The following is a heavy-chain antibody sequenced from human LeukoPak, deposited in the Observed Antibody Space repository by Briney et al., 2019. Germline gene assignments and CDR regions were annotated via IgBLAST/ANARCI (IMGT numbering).Heavy chain of an antibody. Sequence: GGSLRLSCAASGFTFSSYGMSWVRQAPGKGLEWVSAISGSGGSTYYADSVKGRFTISRDNSKNTLYLQMNSLRAEDTAVYYCAISGSYYYFDYWGQGTLVTVSS. CDR1: GFTFSSYG. CDR3: AISGSYYYFDY. CDR2: ISGSGGST. D-gene: IGHD1-26*01. V-gene: IGHV3-23*01. J-gene: IGHJ4*02.